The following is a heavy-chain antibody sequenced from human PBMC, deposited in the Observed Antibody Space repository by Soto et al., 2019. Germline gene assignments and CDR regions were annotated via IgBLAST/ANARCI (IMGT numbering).Heavy chain of an antibody. CDR2: ISWNSNRV. Sequence: VELATSGGGVAQPGRSLRLTCAGSGFRFDDYVMYWVRQAPGKGLEWVAGISWNSNRVAYGESVEGRFTIARDNAKKSVFLQMDSLRGEDAALYFCARGNYISSWSPGYMDVWGTGVTVTVSS. CDR1: GFRFDDYV. J-gene: IGHJ6*03. D-gene: IGHD6-13*01. CDR3: ARGNYISSWSPGYMDV. V-gene: IGHV3-9*01.